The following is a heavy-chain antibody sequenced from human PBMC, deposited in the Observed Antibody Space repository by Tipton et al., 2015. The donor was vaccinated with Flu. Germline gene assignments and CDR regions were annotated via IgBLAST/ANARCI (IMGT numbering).Heavy chain of an antibody. CDR2: ISYDGSNK. J-gene: IGHJ6*02. CDR3: ARERYDFWSGFGYYYGMDV. D-gene: IGHD3-3*01. CDR1: GFTFSSYA. V-gene: IGHV3-30*01. Sequence: RSLRLSCAASGFTFSSYAMYWVRQAPGKGLEWVAVISYDGSNKYYADSVKGRFTISRDNSKNTLYLQMNNLRPEDTAVYYCARERYDFWSGFGYYYGMDVWGQGNTVTVSS.